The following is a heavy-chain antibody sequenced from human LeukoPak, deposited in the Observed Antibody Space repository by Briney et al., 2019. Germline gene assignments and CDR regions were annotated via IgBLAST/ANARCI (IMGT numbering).Heavy chain of an antibody. CDR3: ARDLLHVYYYDSSGYVRGAFDI. V-gene: IGHV1-18*01. CDR1: GYTFTSYG. D-gene: IGHD3-22*01. Sequence: ASVKVSCKASGYTFTSYGISWVRQAPGQRLEWMGWISAYNGNTDYAQKVQGRVTMTTDTSTSTAYMELRSLRSDDTAVYYCARDLLHVYYYDSSGYVRGAFDIWGQGTMVTVSS. CDR2: ISAYNGNT. J-gene: IGHJ3*02.